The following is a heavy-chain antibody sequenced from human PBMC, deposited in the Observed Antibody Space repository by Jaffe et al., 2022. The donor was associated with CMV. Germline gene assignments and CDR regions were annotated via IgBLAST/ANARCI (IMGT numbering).Heavy chain of an antibody. Sequence: QVQLVQSGAEVKKPGASVKVSCKASGYTFTGYYMHWVRQAPGQGLEWMGWINPNSGGTNYAQMFQGRVTMTRDTSISTAYMELSRLRSDDTAVYYCARPPIMVRGEGQLDYWGQGTLVTVSS. D-gene: IGHD3-10*01. CDR3: ARPPIMVRGEGQLDY. CDR2: INPNSGGT. J-gene: IGHJ4*02. V-gene: IGHV1-2*02. CDR1: GYTFTGYY.